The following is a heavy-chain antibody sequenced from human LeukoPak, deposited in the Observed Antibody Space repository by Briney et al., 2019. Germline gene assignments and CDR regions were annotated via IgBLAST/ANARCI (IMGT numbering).Heavy chain of an antibody. CDR1: GGPFRNYA. CDR2: ISAYNGNT. J-gene: IGHJ4*02. V-gene: IGHV1-18*01. CDR3: ARDYSSSWPGSFDY. D-gene: IGHD6-13*01. Sequence: ASGQVSCQASGGPFRNYAISWVGPAPGQGLEWMGWISAYNGNTNYAQKLQGRVTMTTDTSTSTAYMELRSLRSDDTAVYYCARDYSSSWPGSFDYWGQGTLVTVSS.